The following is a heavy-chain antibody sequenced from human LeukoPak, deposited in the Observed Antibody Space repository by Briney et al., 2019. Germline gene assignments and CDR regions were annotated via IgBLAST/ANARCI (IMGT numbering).Heavy chain of an antibody. V-gene: IGHV3-23*01. CDR3: ARATVTRWFDP. CDR2: ISGSGGST. Sequence: GSLRLSSTSSKFTVSSYARSWVRQAPGKGLEWFSAISGSGGSTYYADSVKGGFTISRDDSKNTLYLQMNSLRAEDTAVYYCARATVTRWFDPWGQGTLVTVSS. D-gene: IGHD4-17*01. J-gene: IGHJ5*02. CDR1: KFTVSSYA.